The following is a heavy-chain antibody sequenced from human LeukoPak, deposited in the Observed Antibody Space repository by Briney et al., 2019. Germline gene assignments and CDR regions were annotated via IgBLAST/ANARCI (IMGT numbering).Heavy chain of an antibody. CDR1: GGSISSYY. CDR2: IYYTGST. J-gene: IGHJ4*02. CDR3: ARLRTSWSPFDY. D-gene: IGHD6-13*01. Sequence: SETLSLTCTVSGGSISSYYWSWIRQPPGKGLEWIGYIYYTGSTNYNPSLKSRVTISVDTSKNQFSLKLSSVTAADTAVYFCARLRTSWSPFDYWGQGALVTV. V-gene: IGHV4-59*08.